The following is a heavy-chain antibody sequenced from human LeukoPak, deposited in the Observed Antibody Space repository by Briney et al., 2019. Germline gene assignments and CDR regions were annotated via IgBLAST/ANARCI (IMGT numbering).Heavy chain of an antibody. CDR1: GFTFSSYG. J-gene: IGHJ4*02. D-gene: IGHD3-16*02. V-gene: IGHV3-30*02. CDR2: IRFDGNNK. CDR3: ASDYVWGTYLTFDY. Sequence: PGGSLRLSCAASGFTFSSYGMHWVRQAPGKGLEWVAFIRFDGNNKYYAESAKGRFTISRDNSKNTLYLQLNSLRPEDAAVYYCASDYVWGTYLTFDYWGQGTLVTVSS.